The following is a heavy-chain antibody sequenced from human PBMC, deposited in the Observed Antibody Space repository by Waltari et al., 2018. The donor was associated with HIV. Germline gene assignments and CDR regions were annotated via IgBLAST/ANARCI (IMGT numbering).Heavy chain of an antibody. Sequence: QVQLVQSGSELKKPGASVKVSCQTSGYTFTTYAMNWVRQAPGQGLEWMGWINTETGKPSYAQGFAGRFVFSLDTSVSTAYLQINSLTAEDTAVYYCARFNLKSDNFPSFWGQGTLVTVSS. CDR3: ARFNLKSDNFPSF. CDR2: INTETGKP. J-gene: IGHJ4*02. V-gene: IGHV7-4-1*02. CDR1: GYTFTTYA. D-gene: IGHD2-21*01.